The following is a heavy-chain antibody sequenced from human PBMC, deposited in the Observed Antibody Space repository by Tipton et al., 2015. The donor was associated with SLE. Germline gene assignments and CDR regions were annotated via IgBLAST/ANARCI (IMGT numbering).Heavy chain of an antibody. CDR3: AGLPGGADAFDI. V-gene: IGHV4-34*01. CDR1: GGSFRGYY. J-gene: IGHJ3*02. D-gene: IGHD3-10*01. Sequence: TLSLTCAVYGGSFRGYYWSWIRPPPGKGLEWIGSIYYSGSTYYNPSLKSRVTISVDTSKNQFSLKLSSVTAADTAVYYCAGLPGGADAFDIWGQGTMVTVSS. CDR2: IYYSGST.